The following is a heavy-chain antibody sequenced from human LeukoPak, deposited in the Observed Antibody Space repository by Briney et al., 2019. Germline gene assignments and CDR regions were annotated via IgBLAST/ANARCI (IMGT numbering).Heavy chain of an antibody. Sequence: SETLSLTCTVSGGSISSYYWSWIRQPPGKGPEWIGNIYYSGSTKYNPSLKSRVTISVDTSKNQFSLKLSSVTAADTAVYYCARGNLVATLYFDYWGQGALVTVSS. D-gene: IGHD5-12*01. CDR3: ARGNLVATLYFDY. CDR1: GGSISSYY. V-gene: IGHV4-59*01. J-gene: IGHJ4*02. CDR2: IYYSGST.